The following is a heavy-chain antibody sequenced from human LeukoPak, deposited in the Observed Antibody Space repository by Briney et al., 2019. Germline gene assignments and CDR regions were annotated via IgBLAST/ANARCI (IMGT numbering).Heavy chain of an antibody. J-gene: IGHJ4*02. D-gene: IGHD3-22*01. CDR3: AREVGGYDSSGYFDY. CDR1: GGTFSSYA. Sequence: SVTVSCKASGGTFSSYAISWVRQAPGQGLEWMGGIIPIFGTANYAQKFQGRVTITADESTSTAYMELSSLRSEDTAVYYCAREVGGYDSSGYFDYWGQGTLVTVSS. CDR2: IIPIFGTA. V-gene: IGHV1-69*13.